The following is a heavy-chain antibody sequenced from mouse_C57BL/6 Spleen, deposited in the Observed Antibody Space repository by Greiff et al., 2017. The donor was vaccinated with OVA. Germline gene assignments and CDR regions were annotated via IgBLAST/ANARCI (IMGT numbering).Heavy chain of an antibody. CDR3: VRQTGTAGYFDY. J-gene: IGHJ2*01. Sequence: EVMLVESGGGLVQPKGSLKLSCAASGFSFNTYAMNWVRQAPGQGLEWVARIRSKSNNYATYYADSVKDRFTISRDDSESMLYLQMNNLKTEDTAMYYCVRQTGTAGYFDYWGQGTTLTVSS. CDR1: GFSFNTYA. V-gene: IGHV10-1*01. D-gene: IGHD4-1*01. CDR2: IRSKSNNYAT.